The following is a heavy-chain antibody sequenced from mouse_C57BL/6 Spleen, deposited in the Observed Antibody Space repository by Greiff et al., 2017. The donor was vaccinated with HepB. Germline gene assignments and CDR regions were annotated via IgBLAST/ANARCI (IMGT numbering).Heavy chain of an antibody. J-gene: IGHJ4*01. CDR3: ARPVKRQLRLEYAMDY. V-gene: IGHV1-26*01. CDR2: INPNNGGT. CDR1: GYTFTDYY. Sequence: EVQLQQSGPELVKPGASVKISCKASGYTFTDYYMNWVKQSHGKSLEWIGDINPNNGGTSYNQKFKGKATLTVDKSSSTAYMELRSLTSEDSAVYYCARPVKRQLRLEYAMDYWGQGTSVTVSS. D-gene: IGHD3-2*02.